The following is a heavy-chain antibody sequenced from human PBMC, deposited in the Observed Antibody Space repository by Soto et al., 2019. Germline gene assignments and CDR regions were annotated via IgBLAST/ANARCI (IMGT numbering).Heavy chain of an antibody. Sequence: PGESLKISCKGSGYSFTSYWISWVRQMPGKGLEWMGRIDPSDSYTNYSPSFQGHVTISADKSISTAYLQWSSLKASDTAMYYCAITDGEDYYYGMDVWGQGTTVTGSS. D-gene: IGHD3-10*01. CDR1: GYSFTSYW. J-gene: IGHJ6*02. CDR2: IDPSDSYT. CDR3: AITDGEDYYYGMDV. V-gene: IGHV5-10-1*01.